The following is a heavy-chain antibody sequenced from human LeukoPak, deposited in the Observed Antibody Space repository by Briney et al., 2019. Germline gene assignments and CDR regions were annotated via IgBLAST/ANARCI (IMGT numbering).Heavy chain of an antibody. CDR1: GGSFSGYY. CDR2: INHSGST. V-gene: IGHV4-34*01. J-gene: IGHJ6*03. Sequence: SETLSLTCAVYGGSFSGYYWSWIRQPPGKGLEWIGEINHSGSTNYNPSLKSRVTISVDTSKNQFSLKLSSVTAADTAVYYCARGKVTRKAAPIPQYYYYYYYMDVWGKGTTVTVSS. D-gene: IGHD6-13*01. CDR3: ARGKVTRKAAPIPQYYYYYYYMDV.